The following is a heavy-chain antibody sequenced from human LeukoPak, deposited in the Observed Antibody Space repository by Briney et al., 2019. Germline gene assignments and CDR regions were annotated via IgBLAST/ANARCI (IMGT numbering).Heavy chain of an antibody. CDR3: ARDGDMVRGVFDY. V-gene: IGHV4-59*01. J-gene: IGHJ4*02. CDR1: GGSISSYY. D-gene: IGHD3-10*01. CDR2: IYYSGST. Sequence: SETLSLTCTVSGGSISSYYWSWIRQPPGKGLEWIGYIYYSGSTNYNPSLKSRVTISVDTSKNQFSLKLCSVTAADTAVYYCARDGDMVRGVFDYWGQGTLVTVSS.